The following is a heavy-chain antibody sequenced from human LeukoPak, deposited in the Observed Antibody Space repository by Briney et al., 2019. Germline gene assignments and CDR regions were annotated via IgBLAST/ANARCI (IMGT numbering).Heavy chain of an antibody. CDR3: ASQDSCYDSSGPVDY. CDR2: IRYDGSNK. V-gene: IGHV3-30*02. Sequence: GGSLRLSCAASGFTFSSYGMHWVRQAPGKGLEWVAFIRYDGSNKYYADSVKGRFTISRDNSKNTLYLQMNSLRAEDTAVYYCASQDSCYDSSGPVDYWGQGTLVTVSS. CDR1: GFTFSSYG. J-gene: IGHJ4*02. D-gene: IGHD3-22*01.